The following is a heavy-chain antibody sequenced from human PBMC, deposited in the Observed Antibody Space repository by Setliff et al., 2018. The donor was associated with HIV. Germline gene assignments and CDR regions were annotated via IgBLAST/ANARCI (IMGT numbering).Heavy chain of an antibody. CDR2: IYFSGTT. CDR3: ARDPSDGYGHFDY. D-gene: IGHD5-18*01. J-gene: IGHJ4*02. CDR1: GASISSHY. V-gene: IGHV4-59*11. Sequence: SETLSLTCTVSGASISSHYWSWIRQPPGKGLEWIGYIYFSGTTNYNPSLKSRVTISVDTSRNQFSLKLSAVTAADTAVYFCARDPSDGYGHFDYWGQGALVTVSS.